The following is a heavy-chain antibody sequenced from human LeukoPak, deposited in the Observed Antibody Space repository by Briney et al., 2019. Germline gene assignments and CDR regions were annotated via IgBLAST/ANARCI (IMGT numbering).Heavy chain of an antibody. CDR1: GNSISSGDNY. J-gene: IGHJ5*02. CDR2: IYTSGST. V-gene: IGHV4-61*02. CDR3: ARWKSRYSSSWYGGFDP. Sequence: SETLSLTCTVSGNSISSGDNYWSWIRQPAGKGLEWIGRIYTSGSTNYNPSLKSRVTISVDTSKNQFSLKLSSVTAADTAVYYCARWKSRYSSSWYGGFDPWGQGTLVTVSS. D-gene: IGHD6-13*01.